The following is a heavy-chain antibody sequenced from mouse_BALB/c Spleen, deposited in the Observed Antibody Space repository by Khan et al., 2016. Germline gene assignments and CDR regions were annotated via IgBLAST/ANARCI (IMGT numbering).Heavy chain of an antibody. CDR2: INYSGST. CDR3: ARLSALYAMDY. J-gene: IGHJ4*01. CDR1: GYSITSDYA. V-gene: IGHV3-2*02. Sequence: EVQLQESGPGLVKPSQSLSLTCTVTGYSITSDYAWNWIRQFPGNKLEWMGYINYSGSTSYNPSLKSRISITRDTSKKQFFLQLNSVTPEDTATYYCARLSALYAMDYWGQGSSVTVSS.